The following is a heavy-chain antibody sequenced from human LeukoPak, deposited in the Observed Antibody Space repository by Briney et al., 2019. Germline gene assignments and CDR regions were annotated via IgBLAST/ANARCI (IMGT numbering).Heavy chain of an antibody. Sequence: GGSLRLSCAASGFTFSSYAMSWVRQAPGKGLKWVSTISGSGSGGSTYYADSVKGRFTISRDNSKDTLYLQMNSLRAEDTAVYYCAKLLAVTNSYYFNNWGQGTLVTVSS. CDR2: ISGSGSGGST. V-gene: IGHV3-23*01. D-gene: IGHD6-19*01. J-gene: IGHJ4*02. CDR3: AKLLAVTNSYYFNN. CDR1: GFTFSSYA.